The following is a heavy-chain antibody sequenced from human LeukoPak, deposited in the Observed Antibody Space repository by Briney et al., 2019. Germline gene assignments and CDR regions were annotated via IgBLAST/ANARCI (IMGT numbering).Heavy chain of an antibody. CDR2: ISSSSSYT. J-gene: IGHJ4*02. CDR1: GFTFSDYY. Sequence: TGGSLRLSCAASGFTFSDYYMSWIRQAPGKGPEWVSYISSSSSYTNYADSEKGRFTISRDNAKNSLYLQMNSLRAEDTAVYYCARAGTNFDYWGQGTLVTVSS. V-gene: IGHV3-11*06. CDR3: ARAGTNFDY.